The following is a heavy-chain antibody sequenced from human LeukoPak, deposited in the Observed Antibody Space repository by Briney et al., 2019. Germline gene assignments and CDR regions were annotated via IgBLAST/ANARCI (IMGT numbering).Heavy chain of an antibody. CDR1: GFIFSSFE. CDR3: AAGPQYGGSFAY. D-gene: IGHD1-26*01. V-gene: IGHV3-48*03. Sequence: QPGGSLRLSCAGSGFIFSSFEMAWVRQAPGKGLEWVSYISDSGSTIKDADSVKGRFTISRDDAKSSLSLQMNSLRAEDTAVYYCAAGPQYGGSFAYWGQGTLVTVFS. J-gene: IGHJ4*02. CDR2: ISDSGSTI.